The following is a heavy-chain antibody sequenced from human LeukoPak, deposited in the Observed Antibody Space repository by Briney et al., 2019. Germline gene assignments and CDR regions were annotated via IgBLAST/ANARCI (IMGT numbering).Heavy chain of an antibody. J-gene: IGHJ6*03. V-gene: IGHV3-20*04. CDR2: INWNGAST. CDR3: ARAVCPTIKFCDSSYFMDV. Sequence: GGSLRLSCAASGFSFDDLGMTWVRQVPGKGLEWVAGINWNGASTGYADSVRGRFTISRDNAKNSLYLQMNSLRAEDTALYYCARAVCPTIKFCDSSYFMDVWGKGTTVNVS. D-gene: IGHD6-6*01. CDR1: GFSFDDLG.